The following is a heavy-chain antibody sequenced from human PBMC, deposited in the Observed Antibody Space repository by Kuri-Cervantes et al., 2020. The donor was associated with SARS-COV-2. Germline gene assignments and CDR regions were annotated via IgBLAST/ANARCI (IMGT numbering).Heavy chain of an antibody. CDR1: GFTVSSNY. J-gene: IGHJ4*02. CDR2: IYSGGSR. V-gene: IGHV3-53*05. Sequence: GGSLRLSCAASGFTVSSNYMSWVRQAPGKGLEWVSVIYSGGSRYYADSVKGRFTISRDNSKNTLYLQMNSLRTEDTALYYCAKDMGNYGDYIPDYWGQGTLVTVSS. D-gene: IGHD4-17*01. CDR3: AKDMGNYGDYIPDY.